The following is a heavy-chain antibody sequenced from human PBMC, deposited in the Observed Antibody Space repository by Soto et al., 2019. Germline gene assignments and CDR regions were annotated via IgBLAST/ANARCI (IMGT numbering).Heavy chain of an antibody. CDR1: GFTFSSYA. CDR2: ISYDGSNK. Sequence: QVQLVESGGGVVQPGRSLRLSCAASGFTFSSYAMHWVRQAPGKGLEWVAVISYDGSNKYYADSVKGRFTISRDNSKNTLYLQMNSMRAEEMAVYYCARAAGRWLQTTGIDYWGQGTLVTISS. J-gene: IGHJ4*02. D-gene: IGHD5-12*01. CDR3: ARAAGRWLQTTGIDY. V-gene: IGHV3-30-3*01.